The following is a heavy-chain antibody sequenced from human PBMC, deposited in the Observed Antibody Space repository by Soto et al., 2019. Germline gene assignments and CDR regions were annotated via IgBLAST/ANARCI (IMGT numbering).Heavy chain of an antibody. CDR3: ARGKLYDSTAYYLDY. CDR2: INPNRGVT. D-gene: IGHD3-22*01. Sequence: ASVKVSCKASGYTFSDSYLHWVRQAPGQGLEWMGWINPNRGVTNYAQKFQGWVTMTSDTFISTAYLELSRLKSDDTAIYYCARGKLYDSTAYYLDYWGQGTLVTVSS. V-gene: IGHV1-2*04. CDR1: GYTFSDSY. J-gene: IGHJ4*02.